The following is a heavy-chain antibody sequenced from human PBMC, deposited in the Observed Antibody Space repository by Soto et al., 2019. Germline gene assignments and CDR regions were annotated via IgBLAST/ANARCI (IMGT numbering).Heavy chain of an antibody. V-gene: IGHV4-31*03. CDR1: GGSISSGGYY. Sequence: SETLSLTCTVSGGSISSGGYYWSWIRQHPGKGLEWIGYIYYSGSTYYNPSLKSRVTISVDTSKNQFSLKLSSVTAADTAVYYCARGTYYYDSSGTRFFDYWGQGTLVTVSS. J-gene: IGHJ4*02. CDR2: IYYSGST. D-gene: IGHD3-22*01. CDR3: ARGTYYYDSSGTRFFDY.